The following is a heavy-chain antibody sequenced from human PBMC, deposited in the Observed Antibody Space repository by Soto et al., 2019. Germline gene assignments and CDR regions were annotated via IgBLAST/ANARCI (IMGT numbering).Heavy chain of an antibody. D-gene: IGHD3-10*01. CDR2: ISAYNGNT. V-gene: IGHV1-18*04. CDR1: GYTFTSYG. J-gene: IGHJ5*02. Sequence: ASVKVSCKASGYTFTSYGISWVRQAPGQGLEWMGWISAYNGNTNYAQKLQGRVTMTTDTSTSTAYMELRSLRSDDTAVYYCARESTMVRGGNVFDPWGQGTLVTVSS. CDR3: ARESTMVRGGNVFDP.